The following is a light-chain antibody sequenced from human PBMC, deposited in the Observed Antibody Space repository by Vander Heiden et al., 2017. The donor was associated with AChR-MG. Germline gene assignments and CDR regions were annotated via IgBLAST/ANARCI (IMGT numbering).Light chain of an antibody. V-gene: IGKV1-39*01. Sequence: DIQMTQSPSSLSASVGDRLTITCRASQSISSYLYWYQQKPGKAPKLLFYAASSLQSGVPSRFSGSGSGTDFTLTISSLQPEDFANYYCQQSYSTPITFGQGTRLEIK. CDR3: QQSYSTPIT. CDR1: QSISSY. J-gene: IGKJ5*01. CDR2: AAS.